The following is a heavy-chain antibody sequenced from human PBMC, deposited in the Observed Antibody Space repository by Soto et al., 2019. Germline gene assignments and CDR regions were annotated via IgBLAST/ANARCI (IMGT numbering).Heavy chain of an antibody. Sequence: GGSLRLSCAASGFTFSNYGFHWLRQAPGKGLEWVGVIWYDGSKKYYVDSVRGRFTISRDNAKDTLYLQMDSLRVEDTAVYYCVRSLAEVGSHDDWFDAWGPGTLVTVSS. V-gene: IGHV3-33*01. CDR1: GFTFSNYG. D-gene: IGHD6-6*01. CDR3: VRSLAEVGSHDDWFDA. CDR2: IWYDGSKK. J-gene: IGHJ5*02.